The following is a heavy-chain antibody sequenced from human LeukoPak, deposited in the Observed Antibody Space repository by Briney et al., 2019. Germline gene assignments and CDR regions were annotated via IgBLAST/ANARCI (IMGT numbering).Heavy chain of an antibody. J-gene: IGHJ3*02. CDR3: ARYNNWYNAFAI. D-gene: IGHD1-1*01. CDR1: SGSISTSY. CDR2: VYTSGST. V-gene: IGHV4-59*01. Sequence: SETLSLTCTVSSGSISTSYWSWIRQPPGKGLEWIASVYTSGSTNYNPSLKSRVTISVDTSKKQFSLNLSSVTAADTAVYYCARYNNWYNAFAIWGQGTMVTVSS.